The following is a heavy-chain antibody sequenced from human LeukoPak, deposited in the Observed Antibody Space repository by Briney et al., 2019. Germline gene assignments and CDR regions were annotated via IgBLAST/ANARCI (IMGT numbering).Heavy chain of an antibody. D-gene: IGHD3-22*01. CDR1: GFTFSDYY. CDR3: ARDPYRSGYYAGAFDI. J-gene: IGHJ3*02. CDR2: IGSSNTI. V-gene: IGHV3-69-1*01. Sequence: GGSLRLSCAASGFTFSDYYMSWIRQAPGKGLEWLSYIGSSNTIYYADSVKGRFTISRDNAKNSLYLQMNSLRAEDTAVYYCARDPYRSGYYAGAFDIWGQGTMVTVSS.